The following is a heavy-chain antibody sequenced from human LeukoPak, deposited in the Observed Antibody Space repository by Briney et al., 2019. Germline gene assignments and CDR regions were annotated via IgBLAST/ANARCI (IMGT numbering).Heavy chain of an antibody. Sequence: GGSLRLSCAASGFTFSSYWMSWVRQAPGKGLEWVANIKLDGSEKYYVDSVKGRFTISRDNAKNSLYLQMNSLRAEDTAVYYCARDGEWELLGFDYWGQGTLVTVSS. D-gene: IGHD1-26*01. CDR1: GFTFSSYW. CDR3: ARDGEWELLGFDY. J-gene: IGHJ4*02. CDR2: IKLDGSEK. V-gene: IGHV3-7*01.